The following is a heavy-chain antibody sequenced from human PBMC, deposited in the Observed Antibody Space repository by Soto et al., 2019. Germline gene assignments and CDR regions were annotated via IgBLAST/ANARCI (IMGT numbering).Heavy chain of an antibody. CDR1: GGTFSNYP. CDR2: IIPIFGTV. CDR3: ARGNESWLQLWYFGL. Sequence: QGQLVQSGAEVKKPGSSVKVSCKASGGTFSNYPISWVRQAPGQGLEWMGGIIPIFGTVNYAQKFQGRVTITADESTSTAYMELSSLRSEDTAVYYCARGNESWLQLWYFGLWGRVTLVTVAS. J-gene: IGHJ2*01. V-gene: IGHV1-69*12. D-gene: IGHD5-12*01.